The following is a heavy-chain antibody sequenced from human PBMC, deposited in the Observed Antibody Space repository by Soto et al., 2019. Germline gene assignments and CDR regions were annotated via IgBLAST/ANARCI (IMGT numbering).Heavy chain of an antibody. D-gene: IGHD5-12*01. J-gene: IGHJ4*02. CDR3: AKGSIEYRASVDN. CDR1: GFSFSSYA. V-gene: IGHV3-23*01. CDR2: ISARGGSL. Sequence: EVQLLESGGGLVQPGGSLRLSCAASGFSFSSYAMVWVRQAPGKGLEWVSVISARGGSLYFAGSVKGRFTIPRDNSKNVLSLEMNRLRAEDTATYFFAKGSIEYRASVDNWGQGTLVVVPS.